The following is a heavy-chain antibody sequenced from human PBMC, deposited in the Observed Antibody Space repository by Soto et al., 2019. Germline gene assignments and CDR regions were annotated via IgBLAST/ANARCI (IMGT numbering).Heavy chain of an antibody. V-gene: IGHV4-39*01. CDR2: IYYSGST. D-gene: IGHD2-8*01. Sequence: SETLSLTCTVSGGSISSSSYYWGWIRQPPGKGLEWIGSIYYSGSTYYNPSLKSRVTISVDTSKNQFSLKLSSVTAADTAVYYCARQGFEYCTNGVCLHYFDYWGQGTLVTVSS. CDR1: GGSISSSSYY. J-gene: IGHJ4*02. CDR3: ARQGFEYCTNGVCLHYFDY.